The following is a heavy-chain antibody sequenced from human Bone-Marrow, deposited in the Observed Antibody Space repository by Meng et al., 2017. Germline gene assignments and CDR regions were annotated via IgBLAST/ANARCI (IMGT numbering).Heavy chain of an antibody. CDR1: GYSISSGYY. CDR3: ARGGLRYFDWLLSGAFDI. V-gene: IGHV4-38-2*02. CDR2: IHHSGST. D-gene: IGHD3-9*01. Sequence: PETLSLTCTVSGYSISSGYYWGWIRQPPGKGLEWIGSIHHSGSTYYNPSLKSRVTISVDTSKNHISLKLSSVTAADTAVYYCARGGLRYFDWLLSGAFDIWGQGTRVTVSS. J-gene: IGHJ3*02.